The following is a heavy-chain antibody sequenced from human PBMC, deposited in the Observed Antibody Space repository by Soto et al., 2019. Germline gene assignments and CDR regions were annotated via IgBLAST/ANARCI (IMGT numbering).Heavy chain of an antibody. CDR2: LYTRGTT. CDR3: AKGGTYYFDS. Sequence: SETLSLTCTVSSDSISSYYWSWIRQSAGKGLEWIGRLYTRGTTDYNPSLKSRVTMSIDTSKNRVSLSLTSVTAADTAVYYCAKGGTYYFDSWGQGIVVTVSS. D-gene: IGHD3-16*01. V-gene: IGHV4-4*07. J-gene: IGHJ4*02. CDR1: SDSISSYY.